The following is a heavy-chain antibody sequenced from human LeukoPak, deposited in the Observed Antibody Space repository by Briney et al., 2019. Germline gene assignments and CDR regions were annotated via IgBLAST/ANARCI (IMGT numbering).Heavy chain of an antibody. D-gene: IGHD1-20*01. CDR2: ISAYNGNT. CDR3: ARVRSDNWNPRAGRAFDI. V-gene: IGHV1-18*01. CDR1: GGTFSSYA. Sequence: ASVKVSCKASGGTFSSYAISWVRQAPGQGLEWMGWISAYNGNTNYAQKLQGRVTMTTDTSTSTAYMELRSLRSDDTAVYYCARVRSDNWNPRAGRAFDIWGQGTMVTVSS. J-gene: IGHJ3*02.